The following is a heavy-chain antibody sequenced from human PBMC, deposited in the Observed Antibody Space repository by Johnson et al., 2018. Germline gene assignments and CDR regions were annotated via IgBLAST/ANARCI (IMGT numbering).Heavy chain of an antibody. CDR3: ARDWVVVAATDAFDI. D-gene: IGHD2-15*01. CDR2: IWYDGSNK. CDR1: GFTFSSYG. Sequence: VQLVESGGGVVQPGRSLRLSCAASGFTFSSYGMHWVRQAPGKGLEWVAVIWYDGSNKYYADSVKGRFTISRDNSKNTLYMQRNSLRAEDTSVYYCARDWVVVAATDAFDIWGQGTMVTVSS. J-gene: IGHJ3*02. V-gene: IGHV3-33*08.